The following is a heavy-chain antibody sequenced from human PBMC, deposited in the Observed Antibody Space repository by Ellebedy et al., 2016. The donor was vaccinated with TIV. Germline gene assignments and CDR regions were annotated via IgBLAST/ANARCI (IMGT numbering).Heavy chain of an antibody. CDR3: ARDRIAVADNWFDP. V-gene: IGHV3-48*02. CDR2: ISRGSNII. D-gene: IGHD6-19*01. Sequence: GESLKISCAASGFTFSSYSMNRVRQVPGKGLEWVSYISRGSNIIYYADSVKGRFTISRDDAKNSLYLQMSSLRDEDTALYYCARDRIAVADNWFDPWGQGTLVTVSS. J-gene: IGHJ5*02. CDR1: GFTFSSYS.